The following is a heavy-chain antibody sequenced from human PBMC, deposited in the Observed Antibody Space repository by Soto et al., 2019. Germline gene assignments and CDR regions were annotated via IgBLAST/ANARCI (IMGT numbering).Heavy chain of an antibody. CDR1: GGTFSSYA. CDR2: IIPIFGTA. V-gene: IGHV1-69*13. J-gene: IGHJ5*02. CDR3: ASPKFRFWQQLDP. Sequence: SVKVSCKASGGTFSSYAISWVRPAPGQGLEWMGGIIPIFGTANYAQKFQGRVTITADESTSTAYMELSSLRSEDRAVYYCASPKFRFWQQLDPWGQGTLVTVSS. D-gene: IGHD3-3*01.